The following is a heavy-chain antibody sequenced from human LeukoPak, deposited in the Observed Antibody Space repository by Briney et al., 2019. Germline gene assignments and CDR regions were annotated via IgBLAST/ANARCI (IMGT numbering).Heavy chain of an antibody. CDR3: ARSSGWGHYFDY. CDR2: ISSSSSYI. V-gene: IGHV3-21*01. CDR1: GFTFSSYS. D-gene: IGHD6-19*01. Sequence: GGSLRLSCAASGFTFSSYSMNWVRQAPGKGLEWVSSISSSSSYIYYADSLKGRFTISRDNAKNSLYLQMNSLRAEDTAVYYCARSSGWGHYFDYWGQGTLVTVSS. J-gene: IGHJ4*02.